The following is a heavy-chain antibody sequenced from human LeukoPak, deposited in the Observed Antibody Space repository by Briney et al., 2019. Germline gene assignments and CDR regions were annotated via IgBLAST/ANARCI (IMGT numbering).Heavy chain of an antibody. D-gene: IGHD4-17*01. CDR2: ISYHGSET. V-gene: IGHV3-30*03. Sequence: GGSPRLSCASSGFIFRNYGMHWVRQAPGKGLEWVAVISYHGSETFYGDSVKGRFTISRDNSKNTLDLQMNSLRAEDTAVYYCARGGRTTWHGMDVWGQGTTVTVSS. CDR1: GFIFRNYG. J-gene: IGHJ6*02. CDR3: ARGGRTTWHGMDV.